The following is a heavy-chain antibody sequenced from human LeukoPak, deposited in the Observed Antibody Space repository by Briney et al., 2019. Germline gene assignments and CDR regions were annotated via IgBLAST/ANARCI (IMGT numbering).Heavy chain of an antibody. CDR3: EAILVSAYYYMDV. CDR1: GFTFSNAW. V-gene: IGHV3-15*01. J-gene: IGHJ6*03. Sequence: GGSLRLTCAASGFTFSNAWMSWVRQAPGKGLEWVGRIKSKTDGGTTDYAAPVKGRFTISRDDSKNTLYLQMNSLKTEDTAVYYCEAILVSAYYYMDVWGKGTTVTVSS. D-gene: IGHD3-3*01. CDR2: IKSKTDGGTT.